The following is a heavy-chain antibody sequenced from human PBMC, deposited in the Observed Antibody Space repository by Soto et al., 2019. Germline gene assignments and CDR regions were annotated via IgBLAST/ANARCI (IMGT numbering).Heavy chain of an antibody. Sequence: WGSLRLSCAASGFTFSSYSMNWVRQAPGKGLEWISDISTSSDTIYYADSVKGRFTTSRDNAKNSLYLQMNSLRDEDTAVYYCARDPRWSYYFDYWGQGTLVTVSS. V-gene: IGHV3-48*02. CDR2: ISTSSDTI. CDR3: ARDPRWSYYFDY. CDR1: GFTFSSYS. J-gene: IGHJ4*02. D-gene: IGHD2-15*01.